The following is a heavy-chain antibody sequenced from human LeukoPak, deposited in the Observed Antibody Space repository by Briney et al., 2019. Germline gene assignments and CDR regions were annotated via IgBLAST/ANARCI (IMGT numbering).Heavy chain of an antibody. CDR2: IIPIFGTA. J-gene: IGHJ4*02. V-gene: IGHV1-69*06. Sequence: GASVKVSCKASGGTFSSYAISWVRQAPGQGLEWMGGIIPIFGTANYAQKFQGRVTITADKSTSTAYVELSSLRSEDTAVYYCARHSFVYDILTGHQRSLDYWGQGTLVTVSS. D-gene: IGHD3-9*01. CDR1: GGTFSSYA. CDR3: ARHSFVYDILTGHQRSLDY.